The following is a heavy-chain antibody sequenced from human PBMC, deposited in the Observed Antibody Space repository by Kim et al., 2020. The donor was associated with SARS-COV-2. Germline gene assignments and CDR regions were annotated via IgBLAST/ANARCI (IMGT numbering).Heavy chain of an antibody. CDR2: ISSSGSTI. D-gene: IGHD3-3*01. V-gene: IGHV3-48*03. CDR3: ARATRGGYYVHYYYYMDV. CDR1: GFTFSSYE. J-gene: IGHJ6*03. Sequence: GGSLRLSCAASGFTFSSYEMNWVRQAPGKGLEWVSYISSSGSTIYYADSVKGRFTISRDNAKNSLYLQMNSLRAEDTAVYYCARATRGGYYVHYYYYMDVWGKGTTVTVSS.